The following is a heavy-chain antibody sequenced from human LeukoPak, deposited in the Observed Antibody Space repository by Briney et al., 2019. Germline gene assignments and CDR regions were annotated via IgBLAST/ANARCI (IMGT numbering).Heavy chain of an antibody. Sequence: PSETLSLTCTVSGGSISSSSYYWGWIRQPPGKGLEWIGSIYYSGSTDYNPSLKSRVTISVDTSKNQFSLKLSSVTAADTAVYYCARGTVTINWFDPWGQGTLVTVSS. CDR1: GGSISSSSYY. CDR2: IYYSGST. V-gene: IGHV4-39*01. J-gene: IGHJ5*02. CDR3: ARGTVTINWFDP. D-gene: IGHD4-11*01.